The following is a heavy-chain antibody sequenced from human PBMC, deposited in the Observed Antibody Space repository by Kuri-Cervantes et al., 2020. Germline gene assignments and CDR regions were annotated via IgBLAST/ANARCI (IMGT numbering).Heavy chain of an antibody. CDR1: GFTYSSYW. D-gene: IGHD6-13*01. CDR3: ARKLAYYFDY. CDR2: ISSSSSTI. Sequence: LSLTCGASGFTYSSYWMNWVRQAPGKGLEWVSYISSSSSTIYYADSVKGQFTISRDNAKNSLYLQMNSLRDEDTAVYYCARKLAYYFDYWGQGTLVTVSS. J-gene: IGHJ4*02. V-gene: IGHV3-48*02.